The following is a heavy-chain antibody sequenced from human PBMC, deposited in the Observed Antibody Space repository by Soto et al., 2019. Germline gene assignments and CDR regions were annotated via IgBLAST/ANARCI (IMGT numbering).Heavy chain of an antibody. CDR2: ISGSGGST. J-gene: IGHJ4*02. V-gene: IGHV3-23*01. CDR3: AKTNRVVVAAMTVDY. D-gene: IGHD2-15*01. Sequence: GGSLRLSCAASGFTFSSYAMSWVRQAPGKGLEWVSAISGSGGSTYYADSVKGRFTISRDNSKNTLYLQMNSLRAEDTAVYYCAKTNRVVVAAMTVDYWGQGTLVTVSS. CDR1: GFTFSSYA.